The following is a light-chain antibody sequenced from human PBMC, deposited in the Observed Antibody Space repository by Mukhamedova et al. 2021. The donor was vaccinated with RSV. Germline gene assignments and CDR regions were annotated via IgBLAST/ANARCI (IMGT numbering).Light chain of an antibody. CDR2: DVS. V-gene: IGLV2-14*03. J-gene: IGLJ3*02. Sequence: DVSNRPSGVSNRFSGSKSGNTASLTISGLQAEDEAAYYCSSYTRISLVFVGGTKLTVL. CDR3: SSYTRISLV.